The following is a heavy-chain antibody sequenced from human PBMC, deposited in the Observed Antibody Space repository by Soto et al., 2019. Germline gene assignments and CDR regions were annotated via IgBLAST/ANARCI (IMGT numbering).Heavy chain of an antibody. CDR3: ARRDTSGFLRYFDN. CDR1: GGTLSSFINYP. V-gene: IGHV1-69*06. D-gene: IGHD3-3*01. CDR2: IVPNVGTV. J-gene: IGHJ4*02. Sequence: QMQLVQSGAEVKKPGSSVKVSCKASGGTLSSFINYPINWVRQAPGQGLEWMGGIVPNVGTVNYAQKFQGSVTITADKSTGTAYMELRSLRSEDTALYYCARRDTSGFLRYFDNWGQGTLVTVSS.